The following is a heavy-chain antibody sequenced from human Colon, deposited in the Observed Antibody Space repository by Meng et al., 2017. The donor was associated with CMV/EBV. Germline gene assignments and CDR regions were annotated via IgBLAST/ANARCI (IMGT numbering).Heavy chain of an antibody. Sequence: GESLKISCAASGFTFSSYAMSWVRQAPGKGLEWVSGISGSGGITYYADSVKGRFTISRDNSKNTLYLQMNSLRAEDTAVYYCAKGDGYNYDNWFDPWGQGTLVTVSS. CDR1: GFTFSSYA. CDR3: AKGDGYNYDNWFDP. V-gene: IGHV3-23*01. J-gene: IGHJ5*02. D-gene: IGHD5-24*01. CDR2: ISGSGGIT.